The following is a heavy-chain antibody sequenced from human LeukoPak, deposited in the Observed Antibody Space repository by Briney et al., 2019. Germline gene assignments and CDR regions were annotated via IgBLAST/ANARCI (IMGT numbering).Heavy chain of an antibody. CDR2: ISYDENNK. J-gene: IGHJ3*02. Sequence: GGSLRLSCAASGFTFSSYTMNWVRQAPGKGLEGVAGISYDENNKYYAASVKGRFTISRDNSKNALYLQMNSLRAEDTAVYYCAKDLLTGNDAFDIWGQGTMVTVSS. V-gene: IGHV3-30*18. CDR3: AKDLLTGNDAFDI. CDR1: GFTFSSYT. D-gene: IGHD7-27*01.